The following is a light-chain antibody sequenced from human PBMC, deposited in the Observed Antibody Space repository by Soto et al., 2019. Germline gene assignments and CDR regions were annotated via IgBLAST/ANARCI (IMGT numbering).Light chain of an antibody. V-gene: IGKV3D-15*01. CDR2: SAS. CDR3: QQYNNWWT. Sequence: EIIMTQSPATSYHSPGEKATLFCRASHSVRSNLAWYQQTPGQAPRLLIYSASTRATGIPARFSGSGSGTEFPLTISRLSSEDFAVYYWQQYNNWWTFGQGTKVDI. CDR1: HSVRSN. J-gene: IGKJ1*01.